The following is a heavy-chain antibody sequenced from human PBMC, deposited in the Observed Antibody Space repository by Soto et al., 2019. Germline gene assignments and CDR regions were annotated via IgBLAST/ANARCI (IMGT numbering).Heavy chain of an antibody. CDR3: ARDKLFSADY. D-gene: IGHD2-21*01. V-gene: IGHV1-46*01. Sequence: QVQLVQSRTEVKKPGASVKASCKASGYTFLDFYIHWMRQAPGQGLEWMGFINPSGGGTTYAYQFMGRLSVTRETSTSTLYMELITRRSEDTAIYYCARDKLFSADYWGQGTLVT. CDR1: GYTFLDFY. J-gene: IGHJ4*02. CDR2: INPSGGGT.